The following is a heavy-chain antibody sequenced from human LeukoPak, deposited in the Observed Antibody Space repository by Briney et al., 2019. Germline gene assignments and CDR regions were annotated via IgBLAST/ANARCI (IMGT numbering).Heavy chain of an antibody. CDR2: IYYSGST. J-gene: IGHJ4*02. D-gene: IGHD2-15*01. CDR1: GGSISSSSYY. V-gene: IGHV4-39*01. Sequence: PSETLSLTCTVSGGSISSSSYYWGWIRQPPGKGLEWIGSIYYSGSTYYNPSLKSRVTISVDTSKNQFSLKLSSVTAADTAVYYCARLTTYCSGGSCLLIDYWGQGTLVTVSS. CDR3: ARLTTYCSGGSCLLIDY.